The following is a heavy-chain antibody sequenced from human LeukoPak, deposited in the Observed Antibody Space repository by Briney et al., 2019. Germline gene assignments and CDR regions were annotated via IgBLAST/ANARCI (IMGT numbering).Heavy chain of an antibody. J-gene: IGHJ4*02. D-gene: IGHD2-21*02. CDR3: WVIEVVTANVDY. Sequence: SETLSLTCAVYGVFGGSFNAFLWSWIRQPPGKGLEWIGEIDRSGRTHYNPSLKSRVTISLDTSKNEFSLKLSSVTAADTAVYYCWVIEVVTANVDYWGQGTLVTVSS. CDR2: IDRSGRT. V-gene: IGHV4-34*01. CDR1: GVFGGSFNAFL.